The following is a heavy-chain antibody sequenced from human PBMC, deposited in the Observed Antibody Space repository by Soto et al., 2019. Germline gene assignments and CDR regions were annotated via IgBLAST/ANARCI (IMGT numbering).Heavy chain of an antibody. CDR2: VPGDGSRA. J-gene: IGHJ6*02. Sequence: EVQLVESGGGSVQPGGSLRLSCAASGFSFSSYFMAWVRQAPGEGLVSVSHVPGDGSRASYADSVRGRFTISRDNAKNTLYLQMDSLRDEDTAIYYWARENWYSLDVWGQGTTVTVSS. V-gene: IGHV3-74*01. D-gene: IGHD1-26*01. CDR3: ARENWYSLDV. CDR1: GFSFSSYF.